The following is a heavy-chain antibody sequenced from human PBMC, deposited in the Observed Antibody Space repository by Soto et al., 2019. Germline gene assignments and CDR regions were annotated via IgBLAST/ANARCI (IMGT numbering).Heavy chain of an antibody. J-gene: IGHJ6*02. CDR3: ARAEVYYYAYGMDV. Sequence: PVWSLRPSWSPSLFTFSTHGMNWVRHSPGKVLEWVSSISSGSYIYYADSVKGRFAISRDNAKNSLYLQMNSLRAEDTAMYYCARAEVYYYAYGMDVWGQGTTVTVS. V-gene: IGHV3-21*01. CDR1: LFTFSTHG. CDR2: ISSGSYI.